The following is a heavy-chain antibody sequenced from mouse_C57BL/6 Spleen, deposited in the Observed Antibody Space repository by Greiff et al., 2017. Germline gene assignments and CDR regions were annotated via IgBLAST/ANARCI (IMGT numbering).Heavy chain of an antibody. Sequence: EVKLMESGGGLVKPGGSLKLSCAASGFTFSSYTMSWVRQTSEKRLGWVATISGGGGNTYYPDSVKGRFTISRDNAKNTLYLQLSSLRSEDTALYYCARQVHYAMDYWGQGTSVIVSS. CDR3: ARQVHYAMDY. CDR1: GFTFSSYT. V-gene: IGHV5-9*01. J-gene: IGHJ4*01. CDR2: ISGGGGNT. D-gene: IGHD2-14*01.